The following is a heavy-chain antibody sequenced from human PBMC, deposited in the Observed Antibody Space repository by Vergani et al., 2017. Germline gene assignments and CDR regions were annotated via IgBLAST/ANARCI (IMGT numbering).Heavy chain of an antibody. CDR2: IYSGGST. V-gene: IGHV3-66*02. J-gene: IGHJ4*02. CDR1: GFTVSSNY. D-gene: IGHD4-17*01. CDR3: ARAIVDYGVDY. Sequence: EVQLVESGGGLVKPGGSLRLSCAASGFTVSSNYMSWVRQAPGKGLEWVSVIYSGGSTYYADSVKGRFTISRDNSKNTLYLQMNSLRAEDTAVYYCARAIVDYGVDYWGQGTLVTVSS.